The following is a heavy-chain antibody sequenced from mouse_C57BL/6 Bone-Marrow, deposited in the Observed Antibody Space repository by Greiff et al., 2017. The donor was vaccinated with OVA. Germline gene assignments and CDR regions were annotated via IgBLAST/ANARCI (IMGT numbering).Heavy chain of an antibody. CDR2: IHPNSGST. Sequence: QVQLQQPGAELVKPGASVKLSCKASGYTFTSYWMHWVKQRPGQGLEWIGMIHPNSGSTNYNEKFKSKATLTVDKSSSTGYMQLSSLTSEDAAVYYCARTAYAMDYWGQGTSVTVSS. V-gene: IGHV1-64*01. CDR1: GYTFTSYW. CDR3: ARTAYAMDY. J-gene: IGHJ4*01.